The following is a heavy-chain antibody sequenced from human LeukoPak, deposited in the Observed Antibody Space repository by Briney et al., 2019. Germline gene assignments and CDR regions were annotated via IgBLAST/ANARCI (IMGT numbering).Heavy chain of an antibody. CDR2: ISYDGSNK. CDR3: VGAVTAHYYDPF. CDR1: GFTFSSYA. Sequence: GRSLRLSCAASGFTFSSYAMPWVRQAPGKGLEWVAVISYDGSNKYYADSVKGRFTISRDNSKNTLYLQMNSLRADDTAVYYCVGAVTAHYYDPFWGQGTLVTVSS. V-gene: IGHV3-30-3*01. J-gene: IGHJ4*02. D-gene: IGHD3-22*01.